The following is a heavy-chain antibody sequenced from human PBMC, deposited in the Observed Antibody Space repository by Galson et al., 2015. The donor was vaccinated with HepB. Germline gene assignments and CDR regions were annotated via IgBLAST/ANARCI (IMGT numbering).Heavy chain of an antibody. J-gene: IGHJ4*02. D-gene: IGHD6-19*01. CDR1: GFTFSSYS. V-gene: IGHV3-48*02. CDR2: ISSSSSTI. CDR3: ARDSFQWLVQNYFDY. Sequence: SLRLSCAASGFTFSSYSMNWVRQAPGKGLEWVSYISSSSSTIYYADSVKGRFTISRDNAKNSLYLQMNSLRDEDTAVYYCARDSFQWLVQNYFDYWGQGTLVTVSS.